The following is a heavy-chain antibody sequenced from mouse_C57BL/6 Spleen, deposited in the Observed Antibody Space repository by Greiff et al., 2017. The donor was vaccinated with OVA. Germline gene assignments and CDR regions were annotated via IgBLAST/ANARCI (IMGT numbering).Heavy chain of an antibody. Sequence: EVQLVESEGGLVQPGSSMKLSCTASGFTFSDYYMAWVRQVPEKGLEWVANINYDGSSTYYLDSLKSRFIISRDNAKNILYLQMSSLKSEDTATYYCAREDYGSYFDYWGQGTTLTVSS. D-gene: IGHD1-1*01. V-gene: IGHV5-16*01. CDR1: GFTFSDYY. CDR3: AREDYGSYFDY. J-gene: IGHJ2*01. CDR2: INYDGSST.